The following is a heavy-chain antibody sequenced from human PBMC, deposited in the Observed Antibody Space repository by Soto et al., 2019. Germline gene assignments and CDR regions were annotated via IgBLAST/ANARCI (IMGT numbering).Heavy chain of an antibody. CDR3: AREGVAVAAPDAFDI. D-gene: IGHD6-19*01. CDR1: GYTFTSYY. CDR2: INPSGGST. Sequence: ASVKVSCKASGYTFTSYYMHWVRQAPGQGLEWMGIINPSGGSTGYAQKFQGRVTMTRDTSTSTVYMEMSSLGSEDTALYYCAREGVAVAAPDAFDIWGQGTMVTV. J-gene: IGHJ3*02. V-gene: IGHV1-46*01.